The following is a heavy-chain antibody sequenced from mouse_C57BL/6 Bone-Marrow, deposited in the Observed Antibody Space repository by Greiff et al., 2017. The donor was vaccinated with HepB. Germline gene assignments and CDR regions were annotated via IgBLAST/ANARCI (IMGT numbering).Heavy chain of an antibody. V-gene: IGHV14-3*01. CDR2: IDPANGNT. J-gene: IGHJ4*01. Sequence: EVQLQQSVAELVRPGASVKLSCTASGFNIKNPYMHWVKQRPEQGLEWIGRIDPANGNTKYAPKFQGKATITADTSSNTAYLQLSSLTSEDTAIYYCARLYYYGSSYGFAMDYWGQGTSVTVSS. D-gene: IGHD1-1*01. CDR3: ARLYYYGSSYGFAMDY. CDR1: GFNIKNPY.